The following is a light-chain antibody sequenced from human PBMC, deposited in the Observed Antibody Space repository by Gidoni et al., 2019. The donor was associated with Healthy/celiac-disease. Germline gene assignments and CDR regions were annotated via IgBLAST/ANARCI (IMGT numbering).Light chain of an antibody. CDR1: SSNIGAGYD. Sequence: QSVLTPPPSVSGAPGQRVTISCTGSSSNIGAGYDVHWYQQLPGTAPKLLIYGNSNRPSGVPDRFSGSKSGTSASLAITGLQAEDEADYYCQSYDSSLSDPLGVFGTGTKVTVL. CDR2: GNS. CDR3: QSYDSSLSDPLGV. V-gene: IGLV1-40*01. J-gene: IGLJ1*01.